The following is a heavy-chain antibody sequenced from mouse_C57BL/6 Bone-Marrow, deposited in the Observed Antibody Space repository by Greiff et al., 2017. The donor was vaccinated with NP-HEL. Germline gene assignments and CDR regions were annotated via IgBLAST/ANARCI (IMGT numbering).Heavy chain of an antibody. Sequence: QVQLKQSGAELVRPGTSVKVSCKASGYAFTNYLIEWVKQRPGQGLEWIGVINPGSGGTNYNEKFKGKATLTADKSSSTAYMQLSSLTSEDSAVYFCASRGDGYPVAYGGQGTLVTVSA. CDR3: ASRGDGYPVAY. CDR2: INPGSGGT. V-gene: IGHV1-54*01. CDR1: GYAFTNYL. J-gene: IGHJ3*01. D-gene: IGHD2-3*01.